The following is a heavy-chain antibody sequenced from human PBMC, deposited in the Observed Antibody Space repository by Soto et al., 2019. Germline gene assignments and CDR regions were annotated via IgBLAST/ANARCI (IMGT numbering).Heavy chain of an antibody. CDR1: GGSINSYY. J-gene: IGHJ4*02. V-gene: IGHV4-59*01. Sequence: QGQLQESGPGLVKPSETLSLTCTVSGGSINSYYWSWIRQPPGKGLEWIGYIYYSGSTNYNPSLKSRVTISVDTSKNQFSLKLSSVTAADTAVYYCARLGYCSSTSCYVLILDYWGQGTLVTVSS. CDR3: ARLGYCSSTSCYVLILDY. D-gene: IGHD2-2*01. CDR2: IYYSGST.